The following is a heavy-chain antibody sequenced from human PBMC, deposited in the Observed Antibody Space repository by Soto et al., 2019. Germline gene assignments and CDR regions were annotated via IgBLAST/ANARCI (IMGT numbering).Heavy chain of an antibody. CDR1: GFTFNNYA. CDR3: AKLGSSSWSPHYYFDY. Sequence: GGSLRLSCAASGFTFNNYAMGWVRQAPGKGLEWVSAITGSGSDTYYVDSVKGRFTISRDSSKNTLYLQMNSLRTEDTAVFYCAKLGSSSWSPHYYFDYWGQGTLVTVSS. V-gene: IGHV3-23*01. CDR2: ITGSGSDT. J-gene: IGHJ4*02. D-gene: IGHD2-2*01.